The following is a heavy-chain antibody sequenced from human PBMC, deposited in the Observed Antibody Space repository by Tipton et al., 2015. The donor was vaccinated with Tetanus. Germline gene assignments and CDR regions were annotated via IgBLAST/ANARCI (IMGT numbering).Heavy chain of an antibody. CDR1: GGSVSSYY. D-gene: IGHD6-6*01. CDR2: VSSSGNS. Sequence: GLVKPSETLSLTCTVSGGSVSSYYWTWFRQPPGKRLEWIGFVSSSGNSNYSPSLTGRVSMSLDTSKQQFSLSLTSATAADTAVYYCARDQGGGRVVRLNWFDPWGQGTLVTVSS. J-gene: IGHJ5*02. V-gene: IGHV4-4*07. CDR3: ARDQGGGRVVRLNWFDP.